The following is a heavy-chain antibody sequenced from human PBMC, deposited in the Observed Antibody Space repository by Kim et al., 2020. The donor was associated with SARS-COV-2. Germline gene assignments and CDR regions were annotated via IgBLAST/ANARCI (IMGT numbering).Heavy chain of an antibody. CDR2: IYPGDSDT. D-gene: IGHD3-22*01. J-gene: IGHJ3*02. Sequence: GESLKISCKGSGYSFTSYWIGWVRQMPGKGLEWMGIIYPGDSDTRYSPSFQGQVTISADKSISTAYLQWSSLKASDTAMYYCARPYYYDSSGSLPLDIWGQGTMVTVSS. V-gene: IGHV5-51*01. CDR3: ARPYYYDSSGSLPLDI. CDR1: GYSFTSYW.